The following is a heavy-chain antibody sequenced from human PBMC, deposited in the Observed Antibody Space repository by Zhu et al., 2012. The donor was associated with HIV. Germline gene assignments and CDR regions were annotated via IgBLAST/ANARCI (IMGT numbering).Heavy chain of an antibody. CDR3: AREGIYDSSGFWFDP. J-gene: IGHJ5*02. CDR1: GGSISSGDYY. D-gene: IGHD3-22*01. Sequence: QVQLQESGPGLVKPSQTLSLTCTVSGGSISSGDYYWSWIRQPPGKGLEWIGYTYYSGSTYYNPSLKSRVTISVDTSKNQFSLKLSSVTAADTAVYYGAREGIYDSSGFWFDPWGQGTLVTVSS. CDR2: TYYSGST. V-gene: IGHV4-30-4*08.